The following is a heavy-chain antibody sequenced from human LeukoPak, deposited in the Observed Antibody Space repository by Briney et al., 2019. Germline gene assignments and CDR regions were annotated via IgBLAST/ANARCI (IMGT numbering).Heavy chain of an antibody. CDR2: INQDGSER. V-gene: IGHV3-7*01. J-gene: IGHJ4*02. CDR1: GFSFINYW. CDR3: ARDKITGASTNDY. D-gene: IGHD1-14*01. Sequence: GGSLRLSSADSGFSFINYWMSWVRQAPGRGLEWVAIINQDGSERYYVDSVKGRFTVSIDSAKNSLYLQMNSLRVEDTAVYYCARDKITGASTNDYWGQGILVTVSS.